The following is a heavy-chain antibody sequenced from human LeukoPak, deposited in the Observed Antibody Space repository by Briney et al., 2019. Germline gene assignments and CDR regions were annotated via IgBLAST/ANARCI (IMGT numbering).Heavy chain of an antibody. CDR1: GYTFISYD. J-gene: IGHJ4*02. CDR3: ARGLYYYDSNGRTPYDF. CDR2: MNPNSGDT. V-gene: IGHV1-8*01. Sequence: ASVKVSCKASGYTFISYDINWVRQAPGQGLEWMGWMNPNSGDTGYAQKFQGRVSMTRDTSISTAYMELSGPRSEDTAVYYCARGLYYYDSNGRTPYDFWGQGTLVTVSS. D-gene: IGHD3-22*01.